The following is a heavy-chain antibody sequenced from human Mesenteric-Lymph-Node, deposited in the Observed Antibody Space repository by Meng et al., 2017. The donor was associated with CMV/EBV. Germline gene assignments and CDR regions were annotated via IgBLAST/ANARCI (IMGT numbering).Heavy chain of an antibody. D-gene: IGHD7-27*01. Sequence: GGSLRLSCAASGFTFSNAWMSWVRQAPGKGLEWVGRIKSKTDGGTTDYAAPVKGRFTISRDDSKNTLYLQMNSLKTEDTAVYYCARDVPGVGRGAFDFWGQGMKVTVSS. CDR2: IKSKTDGGTT. J-gene: IGHJ4*02. V-gene: IGHV3-15*01. CDR1: GFTFSNAW. CDR3: ARDVPGVGRGAFDF.